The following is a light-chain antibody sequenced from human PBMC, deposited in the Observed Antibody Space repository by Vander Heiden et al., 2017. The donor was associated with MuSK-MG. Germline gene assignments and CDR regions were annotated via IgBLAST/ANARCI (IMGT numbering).Light chain of an antibody. CDR2: AAS. CDR1: QSISSY. V-gene: IGKV1-39*01. Sequence: DIQMTQSPSSLSASVGDRVTITCRASQSISSYLNWYQQKPGKAPKLLIYAASSLQSGVPSRFSGSGSGTDFTLTISRLQPEDFATYYCQQSYSTLGTFGQGTKLXIK. CDR3: QQSYSTLGT. J-gene: IGKJ2*01.